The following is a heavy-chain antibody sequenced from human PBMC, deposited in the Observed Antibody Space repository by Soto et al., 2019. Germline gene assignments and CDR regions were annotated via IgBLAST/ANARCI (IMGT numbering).Heavy chain of an antibody. V-gene: IGHV3-74*01. J-gene: IGHJ4*02. D-gene: IGHD4-17*01. CDR3: ARAPKVTTLYFDY. CDR1: GFTFSDSW. Sequence: EVQLVESGGGLVQPGGSLRLSCAASGFTFSDSWMHWVRQAPGKGLVWVSRINRDGSSTTYADSVKGRFTISRDNAKNRLYLQMNSLRVDDTAVYFCARAPKVTTLYFDYWGQGTLVPVSS. CDR2: INRDGSST.